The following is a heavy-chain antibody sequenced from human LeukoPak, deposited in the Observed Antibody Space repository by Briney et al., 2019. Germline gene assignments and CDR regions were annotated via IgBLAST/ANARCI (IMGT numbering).Heavy chain of an antibody. V-gene: IGHV4-39*07. CDR2: IFYTGTA. Sequence: PSETLSLTCSVSGDSISDTFYYWGWIRQPPGKGLEWVGTIFYTGTAHYNPSLKSRVTISVDTSKNQFSLNLSSVTAADTAIYYCVREIESDSPMTGYWGQGTLVIVSS. CDR1: GDSISDTFYY. J-gene: IGHJ1*01. D-gene: IGHD3-9*01. CDR3: VREIESDSPMTGY.